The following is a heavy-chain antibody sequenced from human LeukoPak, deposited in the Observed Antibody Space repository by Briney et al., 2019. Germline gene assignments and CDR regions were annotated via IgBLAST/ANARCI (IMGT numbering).Heavy chain of an antibody. V-gene: IGHV4-39*07. D-gene: IGHD3-10*01. CDR2: IYYSGST. CDR1: GGSISSSSYY. J-gene: IGHJ4*02. Sequence: PSETLSLTCTVSGGSISSSSYYWGWIRQPPGKGLECIGSIYYSGSTYYNPSLKSRVTISVDTSKNQFSLKLSSVTAADTAVYYCARGGGSGSYNYWGQGTLVTVSS. CDR3: ARGGGSGSYNY.